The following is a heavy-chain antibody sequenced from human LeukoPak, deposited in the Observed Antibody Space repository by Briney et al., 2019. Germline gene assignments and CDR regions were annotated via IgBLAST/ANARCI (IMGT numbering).Heavy chain of an antibody. J-gene: IGHJ6*02. V-gene: IGHV1-18*01. D-gene: IGHD3-3*01. CDR1: GYTFTSYG. CDR2: ISAYNGNT. Sequence: ASVKVSCKASGYTFTSYGISWVRQAPGQGLEWMGWISAYNGNTNYAQKLQGRVTITTDTSTSTAYMELRSLRSDDTAVYYCARDLITIFGVVITRYGMDVWGQGTTVTVSS. CDR3: ARDLITIFGVVITRYGMDV.